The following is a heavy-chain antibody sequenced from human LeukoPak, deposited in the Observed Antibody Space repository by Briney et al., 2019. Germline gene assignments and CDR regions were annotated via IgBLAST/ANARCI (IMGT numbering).Heavy chain of an antibody. CDR2: MNPDSGNT. J-gene: IGHJ4*02. V-gene: IGHV1-8*01. Sequence: GASVKVSCKASGYTFSSCNISWVRQATGQGLEWMGWMNPDSGNTGYAQKFQGRVTMTRNTSINTAYMGLSSLRSEDTAMYYCARSEDGPLDYWGQGTLVTVSS. CDR1: GYTFSSCN. CDR3: ARSEDGPLDY.